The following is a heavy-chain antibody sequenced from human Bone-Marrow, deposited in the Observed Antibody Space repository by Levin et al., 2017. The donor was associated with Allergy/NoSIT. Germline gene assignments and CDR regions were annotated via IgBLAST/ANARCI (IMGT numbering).Heavy chain of an antibody. CDR1: GGSFSGYY. V-gene: IGHV4-34*01. CDR3: ASSSYYYDSSGYYDGYFQH. J-gene: IGHJ1*01. D-gene: IGHD3-22*01. Sequence: ASETLSLTCAVYGGSFSGYYWSWIRQPPGKGLEWIGEINHSGSTNYNPSLKSRVTISVDTSKNQFSLKLSSVTAADTAVYYCASSSYYYDSSGYYDGYFQHWGQGTLVTVSS. CDR2: INHSGST.